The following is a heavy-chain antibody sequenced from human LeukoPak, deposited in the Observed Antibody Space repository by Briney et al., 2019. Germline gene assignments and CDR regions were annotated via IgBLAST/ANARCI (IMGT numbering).Heavy chain of an antibody. Sequence: TAGGSLRLSCAASGFTFSDYYMSWIRQAPGKGLEWVSYISSSGSTIYYADSVKGRFTISRDNAKNSLYLQMNSLRAEDTAVYYCARHDSYYDSSGYPADYWGQGTLVTVSS. CDR1: GFTFSDYY. CDR2: ISSSGSTI. V-gene: IGHV3-11*01. J-gene: IGHJ4*02. D-gene: IGHD3-22*01. CDR3: ARHDSYYDSSGYPADY.